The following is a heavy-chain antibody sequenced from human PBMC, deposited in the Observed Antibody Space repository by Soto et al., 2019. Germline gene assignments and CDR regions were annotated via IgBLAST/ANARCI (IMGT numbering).Heavy chain of an antibody. Sequence: ASLKISCKGCGYRFTSYWISWVRQMPGKGLEWMGSIDPSDSYTNYSPSFQGHVTISADKSISTAYLQWSSLKASDTAMYYCARRTSSSGWYPHGMDVWGQGTTVTVSS. D-gene: IGHD6-19*01. CDR3: ARRTSSSGWYPHGMDV. V-gene: IGHV5-10-1*01. J-gene: IGHJ6*02. CDR1: GYRFTSYW. CDR2: IDPSDSYT.